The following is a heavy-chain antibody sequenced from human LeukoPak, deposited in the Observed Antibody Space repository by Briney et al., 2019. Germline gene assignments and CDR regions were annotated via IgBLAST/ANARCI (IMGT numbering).Heavy chain of an antibody. V-gene: IGHV4-34*01. D-gene: IGHD1-1*01. J-gene: IGHJ6*02. Sequence: SETLSLTCAVYGWSFSGYYWTWIRQPPGKGLEWIGEINHSGSTNYNPSLKSRVTISVDTSKNQFSLRLSSVTAADTAVYYCARGRVGTSRAYYYYYGMDVWGQGTMVTVSS. CDR2: INHSGST. CDR3: ARGRVGTSRAYYYYYGMDV. CDR1: GWSFSGYY.